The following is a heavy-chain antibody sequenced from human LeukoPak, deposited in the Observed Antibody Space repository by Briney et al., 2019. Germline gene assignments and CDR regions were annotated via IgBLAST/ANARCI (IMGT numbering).Heavy chain of an antibody. CDR3: ARGKRSCQTYRCYNWFDP. Sequence: KPSETLSLTCTVSGSSISSYYWSWIRQPPGKGLEWIGYNHYGGSTNYNPSLKSRVTISVDTSKNQFSLKLSSVTAADTAVYYCARGKRSCQTYRCYNWFDPWGQGTLVTVSS. D-gene: IGHD2-15*01. J-gene: IGHJ5*02. CDR2: NHYGGST. CDR1: GSSISSYY. V-gene: IGHV4-59*08.